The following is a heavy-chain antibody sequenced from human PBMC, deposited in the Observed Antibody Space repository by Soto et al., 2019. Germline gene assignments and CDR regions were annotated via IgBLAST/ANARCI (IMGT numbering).Heavy chain of an antibody. CDR3: AREALLYHNLWSGHLSFER. CDR2: TYYRSKWYY. J-gene: IGHJ4*02. D-gene: IGHD3-3*01. CDR1: GDSVSSNTGA. Sequence: SQTLSLTCAISGDSVSSNTGAWNWIRHSPSRGLELLGRTYYRSKWYYDYAVSVKSRITINPDTSKNQFFLQLKSVTPEDTGVDYCAREALLYHNLWSGHLSFERWGKGTLVTVSS. V-gene: IGHV6-1*01.